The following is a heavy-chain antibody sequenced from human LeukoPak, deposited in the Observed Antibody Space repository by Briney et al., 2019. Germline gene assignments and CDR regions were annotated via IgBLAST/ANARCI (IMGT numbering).Heavy chain of an antibody. D-gene: IGHD3-22*01. J-gene: IGHJ4*02. V-gene: IGHV3-30*18. Sequence: PGGSLRLSCAASGFTFSNYGMHWVRQAPGKGLEWVAMISYEGSNKYYADSVKGRFTISRDNSKNTLYLQMNSLRAEDTAVYYCAKDHADSSGSLPFNWGQGTLVTVSS. CDR3: AKDHADSSGSLPFN. CDR1: GFTFSNYG. CDR2: ISYEGSNK.